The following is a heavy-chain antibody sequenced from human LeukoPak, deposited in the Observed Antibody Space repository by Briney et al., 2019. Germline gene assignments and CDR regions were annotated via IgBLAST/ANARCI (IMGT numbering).Heavy chain of an antibody. J-gene: IGHJ4*02. CDR1: GGTFNNYA. CDR2: IIPIFGTG. Sequence: ASVKVSCKASGGTFNNYAISWERQAPGQGLEWMGGIIPIFGTGNYAKKFQGRVTITTDESTSTAYMELSSVRSDDTAVYYCAISWEYQLLYELDYWGQGTLVTVSS. V-gene: IGHV1-69*05. D-gene: IGHD2-2*02. CDR3: AISWEYQLLYELDY.